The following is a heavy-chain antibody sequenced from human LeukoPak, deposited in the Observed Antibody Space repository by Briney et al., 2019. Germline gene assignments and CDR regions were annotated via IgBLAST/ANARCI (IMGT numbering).Heavy chain of an antibody. Sequence: KPSETLSLTCTVSGGSISSYSWSWMRQPPGKGLEWIGYIYYSGSANYNPSLKSRVTMSVDTSKNQFSLKLTSVTAADTAVYYCARGSGAVTGGWGQGTLVTVSS. J-gene: IGHJ4*02. CDR3: ARGSGAVTGG. V-gene: IGHV4-59*01. CDR1: GGSISSYS. CDR2: IYYSGSA. D-gene: IGHD2-21*02.